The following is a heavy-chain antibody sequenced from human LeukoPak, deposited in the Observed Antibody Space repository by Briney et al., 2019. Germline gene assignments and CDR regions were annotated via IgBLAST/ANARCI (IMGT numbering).Heavy chain of an antibody. V-gene: IGHV4-39*07. Sequence: SETLSLTCTVSGGSISSSSYYWGWIRQPPGKGLEWIGSIYYSGSTYYNPSLKSRVTISVDTSKNQFSLKLSSVTAADTAVYYCARVGGYSYGYWGNYYYYMDVWGKGTTVTVSS. D-gene: IGHD5-18*01. CDR1: GGSISSSSYY. J-gene: IGHJ6*03. CDR2: IYYSGST. CDR3: ARVGGYSYGYWGNYYYYMDV.